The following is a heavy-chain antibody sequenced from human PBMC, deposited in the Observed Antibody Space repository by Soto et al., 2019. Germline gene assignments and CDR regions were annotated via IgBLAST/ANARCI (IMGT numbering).Heavy chain of an antibody. J-gene: IGHJ4*02. CDR1: GGSFSGYY. CDR2: INHSGST. D-gene: IGHD3-10*01. V-gene: IGHV4-34*01. CDR3: ARGPYGSARWVDY. Sequence: QVQLQQWGAGLLKPSETLSRTCAVYGGSFSGYYWSWIRQPPGKRLEWIGEINHSGSTNYNPSRKSRVTISVDTSKNQFSLKLSSVTAADTAVYYCARGPYGSARWVDYWGQGTLVTVSS.